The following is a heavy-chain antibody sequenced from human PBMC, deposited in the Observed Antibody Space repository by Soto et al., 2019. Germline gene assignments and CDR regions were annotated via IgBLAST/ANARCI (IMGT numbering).Heavy chain of an antibody. CDR3: AGHRKTAMVFES. CDR1: GGSISSGGYS. V-gene: IGHV4-30-2*01. Sequence: SETLSLTCAVSGGSISSGGYSWSWIRQPPGKGLEWIGYIYHSGSTYYHPSLKSRVTISVDRTKRQVSLKLNSVTAADRAVSHFAGHRKTAMVFESWGEGRLVT. D-gene: IGHD5-18*01. CDR2: IYHSGST. J-gene: IGHJ4*02.